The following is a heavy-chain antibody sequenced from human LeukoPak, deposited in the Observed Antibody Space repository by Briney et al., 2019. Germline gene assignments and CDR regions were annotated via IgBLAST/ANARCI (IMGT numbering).Heavy chain of an antibody. Sequence: GRSLRLSCAASGFTFSSYGMHWVRQAPGKGLEWVAVISYDGSNKYYADSVKGRFTISRDNSKNTLYPQMNSLRAEDTAVYYCAKAAEGNVDYWGQGTLVTVSS. CDR2: ISYDGSNK. V-gene: IGHV3-30*18. CDR3: AKAAEGNVDY. J-gene: IGHJ4*02. CDR1: GFTFSSYG.